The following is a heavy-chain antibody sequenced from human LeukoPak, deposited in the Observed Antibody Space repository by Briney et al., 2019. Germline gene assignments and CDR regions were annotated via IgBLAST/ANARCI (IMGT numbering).Heavy chain of an antibody. Sequence: ASVEVSCKASGYTFTGYYMHWVRQAPGQGLEWMGWINPNSGGTNYAQKFQGWVTMTRDTSISTAYMELSRLRSDDTAVYYCARGLPGNYGSGSYYNSYYYYGMDVWGQGTTVTVSS. CDR2: INPNSGGT. CDR1: GYTFTGYY. V-gene: IGHV1-2*04. D-gene: IGHD3-10*01. J-gene: IGHJ6*02. CDR3: ARGLPGNYGSGSYYNSYYYYGMDV.